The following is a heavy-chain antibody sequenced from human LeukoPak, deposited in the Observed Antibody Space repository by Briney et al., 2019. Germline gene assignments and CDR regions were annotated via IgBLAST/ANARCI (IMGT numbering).Heavy chain of an antibody. J-gene: IGHJ4*02. D-gene: IGHD5-18*01. CDR2: IYYSGST. CDR3: ARVGDTAMVPYYFDY. Sequence: SETLSLTCTVSGGSISSSNYYWDWIRQPPGKGLEWIGYIYYSGSTNYNPSLKSRVTISVDTSKNQFSLKLSSVTAADTAVYYCARVGDTAMVPYYFDYWGQGTLVTVSS. V-gene: IGHV4-61*05. CDR1: GGSISSSNYY.